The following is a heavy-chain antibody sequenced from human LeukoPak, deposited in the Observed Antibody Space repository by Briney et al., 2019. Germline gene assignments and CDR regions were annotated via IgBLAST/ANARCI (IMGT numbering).Heavy chain of an antibody. Sequence: PGGSLRLSCAASGFTFSDNYMSWIRQAPGKGLEWVSYISGSSSYTNYVDSVKGRFTISRDNAKNSLYLHMNSLRDDDTAVYYCATDQRYAFDYWGQGILVTVSS. CDR2: ISGSSSYT. J-gene: IGHJ4*02. CDR1: GFTFSDNY. V-gene: IGHV3-11*03. CDR3: ATDQRYAFDY. D-gene: IGHD3-9*01.